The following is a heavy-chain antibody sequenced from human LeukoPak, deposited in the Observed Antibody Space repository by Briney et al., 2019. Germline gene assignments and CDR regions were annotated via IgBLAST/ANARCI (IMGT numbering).Heavy chain of an antibody. V-gene: IGHV1-2*02. J-gene: IGHJ4*02. CDR1: GYTFTGYY. D-gene: IGHD3-3*01. CDR2: INPNSGGT. Sequence: ASVKVSCKASGYTFTGYYMHWVRQAPGQGLEWMGWINPNSGGTNYAQKFQGRVTMTRDTSISTAYMELSRLRSDDTAVYYRARDSITYYDFWSGYYPFDYWCQGTLVTVSS. CDR3: ARDSITYYDFWSGYYPFDY.